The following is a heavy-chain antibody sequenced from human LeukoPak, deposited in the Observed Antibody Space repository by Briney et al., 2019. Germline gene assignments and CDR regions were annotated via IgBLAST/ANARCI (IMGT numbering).Heavy chain of an antibody. CDR3: VRGYSYGWFDP. CDR1: GFTFSIFA. CDR2: ISGSGGST. Sequence: PGGSLRLSCAASGFTFSIFAMSWVRQAPGKGLEWVSTISGSGGSTYYADSVKGRFTISRDNSKNTLYLQMNSLRAEDTAVYYCVRGYSYGWFDPWGQGTLVTVSP. D-gene: IGHD5-18*01. J-gene: IGHJ5*02. V-gene: IGHV3-23*01.